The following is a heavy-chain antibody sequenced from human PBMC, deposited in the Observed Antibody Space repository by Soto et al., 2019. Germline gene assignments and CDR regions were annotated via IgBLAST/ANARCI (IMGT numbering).Heavy chain of an antibody. J-gene: IGHJ4*02. CDR2: ITTSSDSI. Sequence: VQLVESGGGLVRPGGSLRLSCVVSGFTFSSHSMNWVRQAPGKGLEWVSSITTSSDSIYYTDSVKGRFTLSRDDARNSLFLQMNSLRAEDTAVYYCARSTRGFSYGKIDSWGQGTLVIVSS. CDR1: GFTFSSHS. D-gene: IGHD5-18*01. V-gene: IGHV3-21*02. CDR3: ARSTRGFSYGKIDS.